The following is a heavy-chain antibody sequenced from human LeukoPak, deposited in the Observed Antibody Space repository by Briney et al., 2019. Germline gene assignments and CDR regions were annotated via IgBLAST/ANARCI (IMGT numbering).Heavy chain of an antibody. J-gene: IGHJ5*02. V-gene: IGHV4-59*01. Sequence: PSETLSLTCAIYGGSFSGYYWSWIRQPPGKGLEWIGYIYYSGSTNYNPSLKSRVTISVDTSKNQFSLKLSSVTAADTAVYYCARDGSGSYYEYANWFDPWGQGTLVTVSS. CDR2: IYYSGST. CDR3: ARDGSGSYYEYANWFDP. D-gene: IGHD3-10*01. CDR1: GGSFSGYY.